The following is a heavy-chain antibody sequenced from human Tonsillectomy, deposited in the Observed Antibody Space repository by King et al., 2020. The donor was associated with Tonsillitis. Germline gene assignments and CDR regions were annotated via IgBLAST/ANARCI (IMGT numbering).Heavy chain of an antibody. V-gene: IGHV3-9*01. CDR2: ITWNSDNI. D-gene: IGHD1-26*01. CDR1: GFTFDDFA. CDR3: ARDLRGGSYYPYYYGMDV. Sequence: VQLVESGGGLVQPGRSLRLSCAASGFTFDDFAMHWVRQAPGKGLEWVSGITWNSDNIAYADSVKGRFTVSRDNAKKYLYLQMNSLRAEDTALYYCARDLRGGSYYPYYYGMDVWGQGTTVTVSS. J-gene: IGHJ6*02.